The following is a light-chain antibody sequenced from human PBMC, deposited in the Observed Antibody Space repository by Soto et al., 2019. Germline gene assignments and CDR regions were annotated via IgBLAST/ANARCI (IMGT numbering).Light chain of an antibody. J-gene: IGKJ3*01. V-gene: IGKV4-1*01. CDR3: QQYSRPPPT. Sequence: DIVLTQSPDSLDVSLGERATINCKSSQSVFYSSNNKNYLAWYQKKPGQPLKLLISWASTRESGVPDRFSGSGSGTDFTLTISSLQAEDVAVYYCQQYSRPPPTFGPGTKVDIK. CDR2: WAS. CDR1: QSVFYSSNNKNY.